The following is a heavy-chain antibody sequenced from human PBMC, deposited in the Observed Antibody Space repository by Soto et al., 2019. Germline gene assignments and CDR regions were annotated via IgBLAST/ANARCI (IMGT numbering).Heavy chain of an antibody. D-gene: IGHD3-10*01. V-gene: IGHV4-61*08. CDR3: ARGVYGAYLDY. CDR1: GGSISSGDYY. J-gene: IGHJ4*02. Sequence: TSETLSLTCTVSGGSISSGDYYWSWIRQTPGKGLEWIGYVESSGRTEYKPSLAIRVTLSLDSSQNQFSLTLRSVTTADRALYFCARGVYGAYLDYWGQGIPVTVSS. CDR2: VESSGRT.